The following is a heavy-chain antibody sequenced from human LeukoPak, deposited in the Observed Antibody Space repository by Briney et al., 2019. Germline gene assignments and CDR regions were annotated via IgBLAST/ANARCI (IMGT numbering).Heavy chain of an antibody. V-gene: IGHV3-30*18. CDR3: AKEGTYYDFWSGYYPPSNWFDP. CDR2: ISYDGSNK. CDR1: GFTFSSYG. Sequence: GGSLRLSCAASGFTFSSYGMQWVRQAPGKGLEWVAVISYDGSNKYYADSVKGRFTISRDNSKNTLYLQMNSLRAEDTAVYYCAKEGTYYDFWSGYYPPSNWFDPWGQGTLVTVSS. J-gene: IGHJ5*02. D-gene: IGHD3-3*01.